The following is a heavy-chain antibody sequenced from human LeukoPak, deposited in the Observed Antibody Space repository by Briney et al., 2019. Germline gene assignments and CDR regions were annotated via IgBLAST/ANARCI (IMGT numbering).Heavy chain of an antibody. Sequence: GGSLRLSCAASGFTFSSYSMNWVRQAPGKGLEWVSYISSSSSTIYYADSVKGRFTISRDNYKNTLFLQMKSLRADDTAVYYCAGATKWLAHDFWGQGTRVTVSS. CDR1: GFTFSSYS. J-gene: IGHJ4*02. CDR2: ISSSSSTI. CDR3: AGATKWLAHDF. V-gene: IGHV3-48*01. D-gene: IGHD6-19*01.